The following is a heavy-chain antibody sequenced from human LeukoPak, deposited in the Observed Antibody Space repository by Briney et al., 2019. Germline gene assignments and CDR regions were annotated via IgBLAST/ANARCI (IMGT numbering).Heavy chain of an antibody. V-gene: IGHV3-74*01. D-gene: IGHD4-17*01. CDR3: AKDTHMTTVTPNFDY. J-gene: IGHJ4*02. CDR2: INGDGTST. Sequence: GGSLRLSCAASGFTFSSNWMHWVRQAPGKGLVWVSRINGDGTSTTYAGSVKGRFTISRDNAKNTLYLQMNSLRAEDTAVYYCAKDTHMTTVTPNFDYWGQGTLVTVSS. CDR1: GFTFSSNW.